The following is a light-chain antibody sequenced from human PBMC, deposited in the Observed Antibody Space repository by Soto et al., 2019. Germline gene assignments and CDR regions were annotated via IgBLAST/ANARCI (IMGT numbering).Light chain of an antibody. CDR2: ALS. Sequence: DIQMSQSPSTLSASVGDRVTISCRASRSLTRWVAWYHQKPGKAPKLLIYALSNLQSGVPSRFSGSGTGTEFTLIISSLQPEDVGNYFCQQSYSTPLTFGGGTKVQI. J-gene: IGKJ4*01. CDR1: RSLTRW. CDR3: QQSYSTPLT. V-gene: IGKV1-39*01.